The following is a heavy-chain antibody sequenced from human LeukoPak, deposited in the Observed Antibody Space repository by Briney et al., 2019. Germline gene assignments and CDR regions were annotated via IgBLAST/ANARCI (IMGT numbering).Heavy chain of an antibody. CDR1: GFTFSSYA. Sequence: GGSLRLSCAASGFTFSSYAMSWVRQAPGKGLEWVSAISGSGGSTYYADSVKGRLTISRDNSKNTLYLQMNSLRAEDTAVYYCAKLASITMVRGVTVPHFDYWGQGTLVTVSS. V-gene: IGHV3-23*01. D-gene: IGHD3-10*01. CDR2: ISGSGGST. J-gene: IGHJ4*02. CDR3: AKLASITMVRGVTVPHFDY.